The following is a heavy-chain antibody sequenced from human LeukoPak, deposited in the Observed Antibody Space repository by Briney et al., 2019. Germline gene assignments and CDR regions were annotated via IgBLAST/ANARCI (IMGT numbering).Heavy chain of an antibody. D-gene: IGHD3-9*01. V-gene: IGHV1-8*03. CDR3: ATLLRYFDRYGMDV. CDR2: MNPNSGNT. J-gene: IGHJ6*02. CDR1: GYTFTSYD. Sequence: ASVKVSCKASGYTFTSYDINWVRQATGQGLEWMGWMNPNSGNTGYAQKFQGRVTITRNTSISTAYMELSSLRSEDTAVYYCATLLRYFDRYGMDVWGQGTTVTVSS.